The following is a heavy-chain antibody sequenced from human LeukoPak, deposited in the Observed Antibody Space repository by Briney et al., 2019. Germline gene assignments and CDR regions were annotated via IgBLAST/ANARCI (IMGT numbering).Heavy chain of an antibody. Sequence: ASVKVSCKASGYTFTGYYMHWVRQAPGQGLEWMGWINPNSGGTNYAQKFQGRVTMTRDTSISTAYMELSRLRSEDPAVYYCARGSIIWGPRTSSITMIVVAYSPDYWGQGTLVTVSS. D-gene: IGHD3-22*01. CDR2: INPNSGGT. CDR1: GYTFTGYY. CDR3: ARGSIIWGPRTSSITMIVVAYSPDY. J-gene: IGHJ4*02. V-gene: IGHV1-2*02.